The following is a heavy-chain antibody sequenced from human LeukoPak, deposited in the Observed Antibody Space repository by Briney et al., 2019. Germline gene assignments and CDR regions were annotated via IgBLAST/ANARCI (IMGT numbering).Heavy chain of an antibody. CDR1: GGSFSGYY. CDR3: ARDSASTGYMNAFDI. Sequence: TSETLSLTCAVYGGSFSGYYWSWIRQPPGKGLEWIGEINHSGSTNYNPSLKSRVTISVDTSKNQFSLKLSSVTAADTAVYYCARDSASTGYMNAFDIWGQGTMVTVSS. V-gene: IGHV4-34*01. CDR2: INHSGST. D-gene: IGHD3-22*01. J-gene: IGHJ3*02.